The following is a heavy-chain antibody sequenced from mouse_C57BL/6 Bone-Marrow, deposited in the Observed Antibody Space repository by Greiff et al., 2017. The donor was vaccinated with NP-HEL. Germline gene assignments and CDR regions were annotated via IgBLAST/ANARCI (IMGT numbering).Heavy chain of an antibody. Sequence: EVKLMESGGGLVQPGGSLKLSCVASGFTFSDYGMAWVRQAPRKGPEWVAFISNLAYSIYYADTVTGRFTISRENAKNTLDLEMSSLRSEDTAMYDCARRKGGYFDYWGQGTTLTVSS. J-gene: IGHJ2*01. CDR3: ARRKGGYFDY. V-gene: IGHV5-15*01. CDR2: ISNLAYSI. CDR1: GFTFSDYG.